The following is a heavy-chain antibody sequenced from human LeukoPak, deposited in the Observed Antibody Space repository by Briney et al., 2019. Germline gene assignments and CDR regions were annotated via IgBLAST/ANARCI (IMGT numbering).Heavy chain of an antibody. Sequence: PGGSLRLSCAAPGFTVSNDYMSWVRQAPGKGLEWVSVIYTGGNTYYADSVKGRFTFSRDNSKNTLYLQMNSLRAEDTAVYYCARGGYKYGYDYWGQGTLVTVSS. V-gene: IGHV3-53*01. J-gene: IGHJ4*02. D-gene: IGHD5-18*01. CDR3: ARGGYKYGYDY. CDR1: GFTVSNDY. CDR2: IYTGGNT.